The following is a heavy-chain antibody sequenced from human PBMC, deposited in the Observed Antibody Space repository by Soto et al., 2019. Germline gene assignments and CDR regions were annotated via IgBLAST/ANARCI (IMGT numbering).Heavy chain of an antibody. CDR1: GGSFSGYY. D-gene: IGHD1-1*01. CDR3: ARSTTTGGYAFDI. CDR2: INHSGST. J-gene: IGHJ3*02. V-gene: IGHV4-34*01. Sequence: SETLSLTCAVYGGSFSGYYWSWIRQPPGKGLEWIGEINHSGSTNYNPSLKSRVTISVDTSKNQFSLKLSSVTAADTAVYYCARSTTTGGYAFDIWGQGTMVIVSS.